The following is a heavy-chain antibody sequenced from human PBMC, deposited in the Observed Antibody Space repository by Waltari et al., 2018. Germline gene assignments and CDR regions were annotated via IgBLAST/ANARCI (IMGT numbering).Heavy chain of an antibody. CDR1: GGSISSYY. J-gene: IGHJ4*02. Sequence: QVQLQESGPGLVKPAETLSLTCTASGGSISSYYWSWIRQPPGKGLEWIGYIYYSGSTNYNPSLKSRVTISVDTSKNQFSLKLSSVTAADTAVYYCASGDTAMVEDYWGQGTLVTVSS. CDR2: IYYSGST. D-gene: IGHD5-18*01. CDR3: ASGDTAMVEDY. V-gene: IGHV4-59*01.